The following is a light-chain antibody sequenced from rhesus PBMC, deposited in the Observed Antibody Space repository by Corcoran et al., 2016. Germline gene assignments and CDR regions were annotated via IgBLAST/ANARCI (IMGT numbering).Light chain of an antibody. Sequence: DIQMTQSPSSLSASVGERVTISCRASQGISSWLAWYQQKPGKAPKLLVYKASSLQSGVPSRFSGRGSGTAFTFTIRSLQPEDFATYYCQQYNSAPWTFGQGTKVEIK. CDR3: QQYNSAPWT. CDR1: QGISSW. V-gene: IGKV1-21*01. J-gene: IGKJ1*01. CDR2: KAS.